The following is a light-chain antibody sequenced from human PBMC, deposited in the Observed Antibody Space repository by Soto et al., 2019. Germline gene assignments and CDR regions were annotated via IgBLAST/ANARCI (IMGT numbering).Light chain of an antibody. CDR3: QQYGNSPAT. CDR1: QSVTSTY. CDR2: DAS. Sequence: IVLTQSPGTLSLSPGERATLSCRASQSVTSTYLAWYQRKPGQAPRLLIYDASSRATGIPDRFSGSGSGTDFTLTITRLEPEDFAVYYCQQYGNSPATFGPGTKVDIK. J-gene: IGKJ3*01. V-gene: IGKV3-20*01.